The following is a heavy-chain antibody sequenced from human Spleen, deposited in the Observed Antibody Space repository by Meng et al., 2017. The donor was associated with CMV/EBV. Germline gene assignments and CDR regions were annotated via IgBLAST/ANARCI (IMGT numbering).Heavy chain of an antibody. Sequence: QVQLQQWGAGLLKPSETLSLTCAVYGGSFSGHYWSWIRQPPGKGLEWIGEINHSGSTNYNPSLKSRVTISVDTSKNQFSLKLSSVTAADTAVYYCARSRDGYNFDYWGQGTLVTVSS. CDR2: INHSGST. V-gene: IGHV4-34*01. CDR3: ARSRDGYNFDY. D-gene: IGHD5-24*01. CDR1: GGSFSGHY. J-gene: IGHJ4*02.